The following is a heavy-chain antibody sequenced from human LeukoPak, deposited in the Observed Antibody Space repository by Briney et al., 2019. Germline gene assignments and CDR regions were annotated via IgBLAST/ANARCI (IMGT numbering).Heavy chain of an antibody. V-gene: IGHV3-21*04. CDR3: AKDYCSSTSCPDGRFDY. CDR1: GFTFSSYS. D-gene: IGHD2-2*01. Sequence: GGSLRLSCAASGFTFSSYSMNWVRQAPGKGLEWVSSISSSSSYIYYADSVKGRFTISRDNAKNSLYLQMNSLRAEDTALYYCAKDYCSSTSCPDGRFDYWGQGTLVTVSS. J-gene: IGHJ4*02. CDR2: ISSSSSYI.